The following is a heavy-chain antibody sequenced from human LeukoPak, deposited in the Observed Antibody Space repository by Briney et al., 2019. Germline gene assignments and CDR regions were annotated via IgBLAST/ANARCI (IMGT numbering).Heavy chain of an antibody. J-gene: IGHJ6*03. CDR2: ISYDGSVQ. V-gene: IGHV3-30*02. CDR1: GFTFSSYG. Sequence: GGSLRLSCSASGFTFSSYGMHWARQAPGKGLEWVALISYDGSVQFYADSVKGRFTISRDKSKNTLYLQMSSLRAEDTAVYYCAKERRGFYMDAWGTGTTVTISS. CDR3: AKERRGFYMDA.